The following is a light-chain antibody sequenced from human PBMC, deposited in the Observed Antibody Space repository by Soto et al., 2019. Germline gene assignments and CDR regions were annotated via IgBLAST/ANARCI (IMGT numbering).Light chain of an antibody. CDR1: QAIGNY. J-gene: IGKJ5*01. CDR3: QECQAPPLT. V-gene: IGKV1-39*01. Sequence: DLKMTQSTSSLSASVGDRVTITSRASQAIGNYLNWYQQKAGKAPNLLIFGATTLQSGVPSRFSGSGYGTNFTLIIRVLHHEDFVIYCSQECQAPPLTFGQGTRLEIK. CDR2: GAT.